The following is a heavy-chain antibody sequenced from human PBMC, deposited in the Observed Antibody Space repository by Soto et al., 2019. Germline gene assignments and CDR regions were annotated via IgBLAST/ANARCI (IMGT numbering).Heavy chain of an antibody. CDR2: IGTSGKTI. J-gene: IGHJ6*02. CDR3: ARDPAIYSGKFDYGLDV. D-gene: IGHD4-4*01. CDR1: GFTFSSYE. V-gene: IGHV3-48*03. Sequence: GSLRLSCAVSGFTFSSYEVNWVRQAPGKGLEWVSYIGTSGKTIYYADSVRGCFTISRDNAKNSLYLQMNSLRAEDTAVYFCARDPAIYSGKFDYGLDVWGRGTTVTVSS.